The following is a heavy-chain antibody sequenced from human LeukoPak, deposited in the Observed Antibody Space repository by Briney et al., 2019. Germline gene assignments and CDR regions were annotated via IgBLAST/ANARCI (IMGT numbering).Heavy chain of an antibody. CDR2: INHSGST. J-gene: IGHJ4*02. V-gene: IGHV4-34*01. CDR1: GGSFSAYY. Sequence: SETLSLTCAVYGGSFSAYYWSWIRQPPGKGLEWIGVINHSGSTNYNPSLKSRVTISVDTSKNQFSLKLSSVTAADTAVYYCAVAPYYYDSSGYYWRYYFDYWGQGTLVTVSS. D-gene: IGHD3-22*01. CDR3: AVAPYYYDSSGYYWRYYFDY.